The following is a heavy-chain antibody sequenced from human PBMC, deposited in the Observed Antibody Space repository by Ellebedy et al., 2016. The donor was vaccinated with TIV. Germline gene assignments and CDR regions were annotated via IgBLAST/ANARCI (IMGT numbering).Heavy chain of an antibody. D-gene: IGHD3-22*01. CDR3: AIDAGYYDSSGYDSFYF. CDR1: GYTFTRYA. J-gene: IGHJ4*02. V-gene: IGHV1-3*01. Sequence: AASVKVSCKASGYTFTRYAMHWVRQAPGQRLEWMGWINAGNGNTKYSQKFQGRVTLSRDTSASTADMELSSLRSEDTALYYCAIDAGYYDSSGYDSFYFWGQGTLFTFSS. CDR2: INAGNGNT.